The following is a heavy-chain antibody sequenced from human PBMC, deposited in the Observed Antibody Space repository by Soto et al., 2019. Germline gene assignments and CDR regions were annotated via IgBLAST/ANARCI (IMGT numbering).Heavy chain of an antibody. CDR2: INPSGGST. J-gene: IGHJ4*02. D-gene: IGHD3-10*01. CDR3: ARDRLRSAYYYGSGSYYNGGYFDY. Sequence: GASVKVSCKASGYTFTSYYMHWVRQAPGQGLEWMGIINPSGGSTSYAQKFQGRVTMTRDTSTSTVYMELSSLRSEDTAVYYCARDRLRSAYYYGSGSYYNGGYFDYWGQGTLVTVSS. V-gene: IGHV1-46*01. CDR1: GYTFTSYY.